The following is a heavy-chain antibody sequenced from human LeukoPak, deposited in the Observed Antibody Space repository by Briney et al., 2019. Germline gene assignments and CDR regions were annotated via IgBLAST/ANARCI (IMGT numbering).Heavy chain of an antibody. Sequence: GGSLRLSCAASGFTFSDYYMSWIRQAPGKGLEWVSYISSSGNTIYYADSVKGRFTISRDNAKNSLYLQMNSLRAEDTAVYCCARVEIAVAPPDYWGQGTLVTVSS. D-gene: IGHD6-19*01. J-gene: IGHJ4*02. CDR3: ARVEIAVAPPDY. V-gene: IGHV3-11*01. CDR2: ISSSGNTI. CDR1: GFTFSDYY.